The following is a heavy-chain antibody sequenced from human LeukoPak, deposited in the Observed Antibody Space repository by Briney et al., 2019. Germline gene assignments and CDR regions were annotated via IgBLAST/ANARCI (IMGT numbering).Heavy chain of an antibody. CDR2: IYASGGT. J-gene: IGHJ4*02. V-gene: IGHV4-61*02. Sequence: SETLSLTCTVSGASISSGDYYWNWIRQPAGKGLEWIGRIYASGGTNYNPSLKSRVTISVDTSKNQFSLRLTSVTAADTAMYYCARRGETWGQGTLVTVSS. D-gene: IGHD2-21*01. CDR3: ARRGET. CDR1: GASISSGDYY.